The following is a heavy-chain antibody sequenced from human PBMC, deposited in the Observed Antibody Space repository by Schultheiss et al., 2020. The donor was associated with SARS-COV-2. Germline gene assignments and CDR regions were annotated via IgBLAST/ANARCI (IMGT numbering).Heavy chain of an antibody. CDR3: ARGGAYCGGDCPLDY. CDR2: IYYSGST. J-gene: IGHJ4*02. CDR1: GGSISSGGYY. Sequence: SETLSLTCTVSGGSISSGGYYWSWIRQHPGKGLEWIGYIYYSGSTYYNPSLKSRVTISVDTSKNQFSLKLSSVTAADTAVYYCARGGAYCGGDCPLDYWGQGTLVTVSS. D-gene: IGHD2-21*02. V-gene: IGHV4-31*03.